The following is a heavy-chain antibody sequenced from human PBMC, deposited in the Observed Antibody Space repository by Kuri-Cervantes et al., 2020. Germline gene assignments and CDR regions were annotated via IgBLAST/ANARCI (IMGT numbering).Heavy chain of an antibody. Sequence: GESLKISCAASGFTFSSYWMSWVRQAPGKGLEWVANIKQDGSEKYYVDSMKGRFTISRDNAKNSLYLQMNSLRAEDTAVYYCAKRRGPGAAAFDYWGQGTLVTVSS. CDR2: IKQDGSEK. CDR3: AKRRGPGAAAFDY. J-gene: IGHJ4*02. D-gene: IGHD6-13*01. CDR1: GFTFSSYW. V-gene: IGHV3-7*01.